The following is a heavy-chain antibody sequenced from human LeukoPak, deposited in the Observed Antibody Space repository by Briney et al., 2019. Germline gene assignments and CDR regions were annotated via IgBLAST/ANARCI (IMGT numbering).Heavy chain of an antibody. CDR2: ISAYNGNT. CDR1: GYTFTGYY. Sequence: ASVKVSCKASGYTFTGYYMHWVRQAPGQGLEWMGWISAYNGNTNYAQKLQGRVTMTTDTSTSTAYMELRSLRSDDTAVYYCARDDTYYYGSGSYPDYWGQGTLVTVSS. V-gene: IGHV1-18*04. D-gene: IGHD3-10*01. CDR3: ARDDTYYYGSGSYPDY. J-gene: IGHJ4*02.